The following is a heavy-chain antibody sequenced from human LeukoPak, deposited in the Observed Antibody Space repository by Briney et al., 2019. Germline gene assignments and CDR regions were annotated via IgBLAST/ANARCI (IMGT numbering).Heavy chain of an antibody. CDR1: GGSISSSSYY. J-gene: IGHJ6*02. V-gene: IGHV4-39*07. Sequence: PSETLSLTCTVSGGSISSSSYYWGWIRQPPGKGLEWIGSIYYSGSTYYNPSLKSRVTISVDTSKNQFSLKLSSVTAADTAVYYCARNPITMIAPRFVDVWGQGTTVTVSS. CDR2: IYYSGST. D-gene: IGHD3-22*01. CDR3: ARNPITMIAPRFVDV.